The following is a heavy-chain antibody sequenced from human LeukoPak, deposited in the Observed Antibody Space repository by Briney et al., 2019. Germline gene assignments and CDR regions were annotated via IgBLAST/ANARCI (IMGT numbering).Heavy chain of an antibody. V-gene: IGHV1-2*02. CDR1: GYTFTVHY. CDR3: ATVHGNSWTSVRY. D-gene: IGHD6-13*01. J-gene: IGHJ4*02. Sequence: ASVTVSCTASGYTFTVHYMHWVRQAPGQGLEWMGWINPNNGDTYYAQKFQGRVTMTRDTSISTAYMELSRLTFDDTAVYYCATVHGNSWTSVRYWGQGTLVTVSS. CDR2: INPNNGDT.